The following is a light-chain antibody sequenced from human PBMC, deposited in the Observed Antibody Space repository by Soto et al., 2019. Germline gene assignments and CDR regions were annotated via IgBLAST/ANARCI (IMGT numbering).Light chain of an antibody. CDR3: QQYGSSPPSST. V-gene: IGKV3-20*01. CDR2: GAS. Sequence: EVVLTQSPGTLSLSPGARATLSCRARQRVSSGYLAWYQQKPGQAPRLLIYGASSRATGIPDRFSGRGSGTDFTLTISRLEPEDFAVYYCQQYGSSPPSSTFGQGTRLEI. J-gene: IGKJ5*01. CDR1: QRVSSGY.